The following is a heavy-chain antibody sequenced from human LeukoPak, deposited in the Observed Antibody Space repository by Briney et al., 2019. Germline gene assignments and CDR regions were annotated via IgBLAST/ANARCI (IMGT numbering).Heavy chain of an antibody. J-gene: IGHJ4*02. D-gene: IGHD5-12*01. CDR3: ASRPPVSGYVVS. CDR2: MYYAGST. CDR1: GGSISTTSYY. V-gene: IGHV4-39*01. Sequence: SEALSLTCNVSGGSISTTSYYWGWIRQSPEKGLEWIASMYYAGSTYYNPSLKSRVTISIDTSKNQVSMNLTSVTAADTAVYYCASRPPVSGYVVSWGQGTLVTVSS.